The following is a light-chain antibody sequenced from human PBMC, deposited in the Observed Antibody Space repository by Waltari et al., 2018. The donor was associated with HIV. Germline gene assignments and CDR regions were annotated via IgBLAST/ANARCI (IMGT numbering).Light chain of an antibody. J-gene: IGKJ2*01. V-gene: IGKV3-20*01. CDR1: QTVTSNY. CDR3: HQYGTSPRT. CDR2: GAS. Sequence: EIVLAQSPRTLSLSPGERATLSCRASQTVTSNYLAWYQVRPGQAPRLLIYGASIRATGVPDKFSGSGSGTDFTLTIGRLEPEDFAVYYCHQYGTSPRTLGQGSKVEIK.